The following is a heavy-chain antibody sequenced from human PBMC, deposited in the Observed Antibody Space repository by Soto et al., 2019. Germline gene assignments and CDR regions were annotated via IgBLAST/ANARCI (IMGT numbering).Heavy chain of an antibody. CDR2: IYYSGST. D-gene: IGHD6-13*01. J-gene: IGHJ4*02. V-gene: IGHV4-61*01. Sequence: SETLSLTCTFSVVSVSSGSYYCSWIRQPPWKGLEWIGYIYYSGSTNYNPSLKSRVTISVDTSKNQFSLKLSSVTAADTAVYYCAGPYRSSWLRWGQRTLVSVSS. CDR1: VVSVSSGSYY. CDR3: AGPYRSSWLR.